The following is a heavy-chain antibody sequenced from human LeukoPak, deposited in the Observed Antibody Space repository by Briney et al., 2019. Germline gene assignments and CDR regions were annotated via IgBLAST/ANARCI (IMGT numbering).Heavy chain of an antibody. V-gene: IGHV3-48*04. D-gene: IGHD1-26*01. CDR1: GLTFSSYS. Sequence: GGSLRLSCAASGLTFSSYSMNWVRQAPGKGLEWVSYISSSSSTIYYADSVKGRFTISRDNAKNSLYLQMNSLRAEDTAVYYCARDFQRVGYYYYYMDVWGKGTTVTVSS. CDR3: ARDFQRVGYYYYYMDV. CDR2: ISSSSSTI. J-gene: IGHJ6*03.